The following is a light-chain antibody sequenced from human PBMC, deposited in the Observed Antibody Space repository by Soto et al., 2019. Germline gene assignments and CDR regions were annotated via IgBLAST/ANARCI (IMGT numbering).Light chain of an antibody. CDR2: GAS. Sequence: EIVMTQSPATPSVSPGERATLSCRASQSVSSNLAWYQQKPGQAPRLLIYGASTRATGIPARFSGSGSGTEFTLTISSLQSEDFAVYYCQQYNLITFGPGTKVDIK. J-gene: IGKJ3*01. CDR1: QSVSSN. V-gene: IGKV3-15*01. CDR3: QQYNLIT.